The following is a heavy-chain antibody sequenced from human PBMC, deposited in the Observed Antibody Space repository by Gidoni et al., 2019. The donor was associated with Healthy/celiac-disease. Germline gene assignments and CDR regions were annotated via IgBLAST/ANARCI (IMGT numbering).Heavy chain of an antibody. D-gene: IGHD7-27*01. CDR3: AKVRATGDSPHLYDY. J-gene: IGHJ4*02. CDR2: ISYDGSNK. Sequence: QVQLVESGGGVVQPGRSLRLSCAASGFPFSSYGMHWVRQAPGKGLEWVAVISYDGSNKYYADSVKGRFTISRDNSKNTLYLQMNSLRAEDTAVYYCAKVRATGDSPHLYDYWGQGTLVTVSS. CDR1: GFPFSSYG. V-gene: IGHV3-30*18.